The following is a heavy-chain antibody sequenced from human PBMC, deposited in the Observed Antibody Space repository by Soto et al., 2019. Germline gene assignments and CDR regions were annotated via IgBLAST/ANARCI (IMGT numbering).Heavy chain of an antibody. D-gene: IGHD5-12*01. CDR2: IYHSGST. CDR1: GGSISSSNW. Sequence: PSETMSLTCAVSGGSISSSNWWSWVRQPPGKGLEWIGEIYHSGSTNYNPSLKSRVTITADKSTSTAYMELSSLRSEDTAVYYCASRPKYSGYDDVDYWGQGTLVTVSS. J-gene: IGHJ4*02. CDR3: ASRPKYSGYDDVDY. V-gene: IGHV4-4*02.